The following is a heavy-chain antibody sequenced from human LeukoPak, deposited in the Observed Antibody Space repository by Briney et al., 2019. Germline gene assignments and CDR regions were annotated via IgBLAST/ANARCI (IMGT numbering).Heavy chain of an antibody. CDR3: ARGGWTTVITGHAFDI. D-gene: IGHD4-17*01. CDR2: IYHSGST. CDR1: GGSISSGGYY. J-gene: IGHJ3*02. Sequence: PSETLSLTCAVSGGSISSGGYYWSWIRQPPGKGLEWIGYIYHSGSTYYNPSLKSRVTISVDTSKNQFSLKLSSVTAADTAVYYCARGGWTTVITGHAFDIWGQGTMVTVSS. V-gene: IGHV4-30-2*01.